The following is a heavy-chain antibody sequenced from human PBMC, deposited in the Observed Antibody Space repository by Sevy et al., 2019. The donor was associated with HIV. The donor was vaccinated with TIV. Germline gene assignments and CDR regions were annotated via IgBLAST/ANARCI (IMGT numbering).Heavy chain of an antibody. Sequence: SETLSLTCAVSGGSISSGGYSWSWIRQPPGKGLEWIGYIYHSGSTYYNPSLKSRVTISVDRSKNQFSLKLSSVTAADTAVYYCARTTYDFWSGYYRYYFDYWGQGTLVTVSS. CDR2: IYHSGST. V-gene: IGHV4-30-2*01. CDR1: GGSISSGGYS. D-gene: IGHD3-3*01. J-gene: IGHJ4*02. CDR3: ARTTYDFWSGYYRYYFDY.